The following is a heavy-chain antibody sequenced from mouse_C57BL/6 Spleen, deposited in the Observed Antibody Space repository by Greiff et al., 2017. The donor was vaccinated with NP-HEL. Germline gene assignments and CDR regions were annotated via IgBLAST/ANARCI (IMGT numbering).Heavy chain of an antibody. J-gene: IGHJ2*01. D-gene: IGHD2-3*01. Sequence: VQLQQSGAELVKPGASVKLSCTASGFNIKDYYMHWVKQRTEQGLEWIGRIDPEDGETKYAQKFQGKATITADTSSNTAYLQLSSLTSEDTAVYYCARGDGYYSYFDYWGQGTTLTVSS. V-gene: IGHV14-2*01. CDR1: GFNIKDYY. CDR2: IDPEDGET. CDR3: ARGDGYYSYFDY.